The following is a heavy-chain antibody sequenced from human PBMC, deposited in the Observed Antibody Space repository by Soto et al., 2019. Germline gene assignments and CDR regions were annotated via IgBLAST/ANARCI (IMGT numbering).Heavy chain of an antibody. J-gene: IGHJ6*02. CDR3: AKNGQPPYYYYGLDV. CDR2: ISGYNGDT. V-gene: IGHV1-18*01. CDR1: CYTFTRYG. D-gene: IGHD2-8*01. Sequence: GASVKVSCKASCYTFTRYGISWVRQAPGQGLEWKGWISGYNGDTNYAQKFQDRVSMTIDTSTGTAYMELRSLTSDDTAIYYCAKNGQPPYYYYGLDVWGQGTKVTVSS.